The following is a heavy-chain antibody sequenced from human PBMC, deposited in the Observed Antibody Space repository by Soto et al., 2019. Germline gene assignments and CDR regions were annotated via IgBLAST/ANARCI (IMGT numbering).Heavy chain of an antibody. Sequence: SETLSLTCTVSGDSISSADYYWSWIRQTPGKGLEWIGHIFYSGTTYYNPSLRSRLTISVDTSKNHFSLRLTSVTAADTAVYYCARDLWVEPELYYYGMDVWGQGTTVTVSS. V-gene: IGHV4-30-4*01. CDR2: IFYSGTT. CDR3: ARDLWVEPELYYYGMDV. J-gene: IGHJ6*02. CDR1: GDSISSADYY. D-gene: IGHD1-1*01.